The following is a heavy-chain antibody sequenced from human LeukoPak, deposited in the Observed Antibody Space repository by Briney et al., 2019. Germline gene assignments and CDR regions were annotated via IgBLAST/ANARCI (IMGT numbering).Heavy chain of an antibody. Sequence: GGSLRLSCAASGFTVSSNYMSWVRQAPGKGLEWVSVIYSDGSTYYADSVKGRFTISRDNSKNTLYLQMNSLRAEDTAVYYCARESASHRPDSSGYWYYFDYWGQGTLVTVSS. CDR3: ARESASHRPDSSGYWYYFDY. J-gene: IGHJ4*02. CDR1: GFTVSSNY. CDR2: IYSDGST. D-gene: IGHD3-22*01. V-gene: IGHV3-66*01.